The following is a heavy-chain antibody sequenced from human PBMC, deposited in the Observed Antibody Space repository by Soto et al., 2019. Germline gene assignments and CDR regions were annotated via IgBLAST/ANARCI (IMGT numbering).Heavy chain of an antibody. CDR1: GFSLSTSGVG. CDR3: AHRREDTYGSGSYYDLL. J-gene: IGHJ4*02. D-gene: IGHD3-10*01. V-gene: IGHV2-5*02. CDR2: IYWDDDK. Sequence: QITLKESGPTLVKPTQTLTLTCTFSGFSLSTSGVGVGWIRQPPGKALEWLALIYWDDDKRYSPSLKSRLTITKDTSKNQVVLTMTNMDPVDTATYYCAHRREDTYGSGSYYDLLWGQGTLVTVSS.